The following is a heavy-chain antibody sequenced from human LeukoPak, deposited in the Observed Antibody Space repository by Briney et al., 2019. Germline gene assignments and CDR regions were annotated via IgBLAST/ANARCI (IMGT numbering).Heavy chain of an antibody. D-gene: IGHD1-26*01. CDR2: ISSRTGHI. V-gene: IGHV3-21*01. CDR3: ARGIVGTTDTTFDY. Sequence: KSGGSLRLSCAASGFTFSDDGMNWGRQAPGQGLEWVSSISSRTGHIFFADSVKGRFTISRDDAKNSLYLQMSSLRAGDTAVYFCARGIVGTTDTTFDYWGQGILVTVSS. CDR1: GFTFSDDG. J-gene: IGHJ4*02.